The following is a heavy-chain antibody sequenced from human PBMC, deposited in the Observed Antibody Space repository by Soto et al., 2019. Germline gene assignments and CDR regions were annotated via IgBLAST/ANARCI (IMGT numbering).Heavy chain of an antibody. CDR2: IHSGGST. Sequence: GGSLRLSCAASGFTVSSNYMSWVRQAPGKGLEWVSVIHSGGSTYYADSVKGRFTISRDNSKNTLYLQMNSLRAEDTAVYYCARDPPGGGLYRPNYYYGMDVWGQGTTVTVSS. V-gene: IGHV3-66*01. CDR1: GFTVSSNY. D-gene: IGHD3-16*01. J-gene: IGHJ6*02. CDR3: ARDPPGGGLYRPNYYYGMDV.